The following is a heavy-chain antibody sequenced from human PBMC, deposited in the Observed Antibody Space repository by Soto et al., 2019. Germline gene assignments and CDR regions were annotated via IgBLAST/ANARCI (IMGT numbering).Heavy chain of an antibody. Sequence: ESGGGVVQPGRSLRLSCAASGFTFSSYGMHWVRQAPGKGLEWVAVIWYDGSNKYYADSVKGRFTISRDNSKNTLYLQMNSLRAEDTAVYYCARDRWELLSHAFDIWGQGTMVTVSS. V-gene: IGHV3-33*01. CDR3: ARDRWELLSHAFDI. CDR2: IWYDGSNK. D-gene: IGHD1-26*01. J-gene: IGHJ3*02. CDR1: GFTFSSYG.